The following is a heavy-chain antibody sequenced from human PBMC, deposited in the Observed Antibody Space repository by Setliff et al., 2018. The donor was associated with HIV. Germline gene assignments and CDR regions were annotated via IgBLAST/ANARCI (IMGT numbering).Heavy chain of an antibody. Sequence: SETLSLTCAVSGGSIGSSDWWSWVRQPPGKGLEWIGEIYHSGSTDYNPSLKSRVAISVDKSKNQFSLKLSSVTAADTAVYYCARAVRDGYYYYYYGMDVRGQGTTVTVSS. CDR2: IYHSGST. J-gene: IGHJ6*02. V-gene: IGHV4-4*02. D-gene: IGHD5-12*01. CDR1: GGSIGSSDW. CDR3: ARAVRDGYYYYYYGMDV.